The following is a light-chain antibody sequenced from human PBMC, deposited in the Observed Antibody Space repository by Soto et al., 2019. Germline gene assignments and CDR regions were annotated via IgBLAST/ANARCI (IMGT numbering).Light chain of an antibody. J-gene: IGKJ1*01. CDR2: EAS. CDR1: QSINGW. Sequence: IRMTQSPSFLSASTGDRVTISFRASQSINGWLAWYQQKPGKAPELLIYEASTFKSGVPSRFSGSGSGTEFTLAINSLQPEDFATYYCQQSYSTPLTFGQGTKVDI. V-gene: IGKV1D-8*03. CDR3: QQSYSTPLT.